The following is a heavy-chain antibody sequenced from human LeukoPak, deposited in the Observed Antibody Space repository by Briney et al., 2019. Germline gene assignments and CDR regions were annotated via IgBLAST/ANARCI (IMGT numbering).Heavy chain of an antibody. CDR1: GFTFSSYG. D-gene: IGHD6-13*01. Sequence: GGSLRLSCAASGFTFSSYGMSWVRQAPGKGLEWVSAISGSGGSTYYADSVKGRFTISRDNSKNTLYLQMNSLRAEDTAVYYCARDRYSSSWYSGAFDIWGQGTMVTVSS. CDR3: ARDRYSSSWYSGAFDI. J-gene: IGHJ3*02. CDR2: ISGSGGST. V-gene: IGHV3-23*01.